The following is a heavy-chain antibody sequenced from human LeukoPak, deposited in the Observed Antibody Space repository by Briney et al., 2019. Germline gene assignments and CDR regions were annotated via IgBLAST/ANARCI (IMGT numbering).Heavy chain of an antibody. V-gene: IGHV1-2*02. CDR1: GYTFTGYY. D-gene: IGHD3-10*01. CDR3: ARGSMVRGVPPVHYGMDV. Sequence: ASVKVSCKASGYTFTGYYMHWVRQAPGQGLEWMGWINPNSGGTNYAQKFQGRVTMTRDTSISTAYMELSRLRSDDTAVYYCARGSMVRGVPPVHYGMDVWGQGTTVTVSS. J-gene: IGHJ6*02. CDR2: INPNSGGT.